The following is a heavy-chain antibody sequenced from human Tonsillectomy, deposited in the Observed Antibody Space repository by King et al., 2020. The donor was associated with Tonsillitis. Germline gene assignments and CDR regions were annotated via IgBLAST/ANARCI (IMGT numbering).Heavy chain of an antibody. V-gene: IGHV3-23*04. D-gene: IGHD3-3*01. J-gene: IGHJ4*02. CDR2: ISGSGGST. Sequence: VQLVESGGGLVQPGGSLRLSCAASGFTFSSYAMSWVRQAPGKGLEWVSGISGSGGSTYHADSVKGRFTISRDNSKNTLFLQMNSLRAEDTAVYYCAKDFERLEWWRHDYFDYWGQGTLVTVSS. CDR3: AKDFERLEWWRHDYFDY. CDR1: GFTFSSYA.